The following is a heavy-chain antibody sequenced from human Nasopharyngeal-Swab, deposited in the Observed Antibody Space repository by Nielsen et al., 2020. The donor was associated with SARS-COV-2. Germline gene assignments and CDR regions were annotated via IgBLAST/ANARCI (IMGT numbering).Heavy chain of an antibody. V-gene: IGHV4-59*13. D-gene: IGHD6-13*01. CDR3: ARKASSSWYSGWFDP. CDR1: GGSISSYY. Sequence: SETLSLTCSVSGGSISSYYWNWIRPSPGKGLEWIGYFFHSGGTNYSPSFKSRVTISIDTSNNQVSLKLSSVTAADTAVYYCARKASSSWYSGWFDPWGQGTLVTVSS. J-gene: IGHJ5*02. CDR2: FFHSGGT.